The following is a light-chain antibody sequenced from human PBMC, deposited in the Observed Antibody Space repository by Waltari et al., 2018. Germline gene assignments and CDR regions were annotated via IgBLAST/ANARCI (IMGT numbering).Light chain of an antibody. CDR3: QQYYGYWS. CDR2: QAS. CDR1: ASILKS. V-gene: IGKV1-5*03. Sequence: QMPHAPSSLTPSVGDRPPITRRAHASILKSLSSFPHSPAKAPKLLIYQASTLQTGVPSRFSGSGSGTEFTLTVSSLQPDDFASYYCQQYYGYWSFGQGTRVEIK. J-gene: IGKJ1*01.